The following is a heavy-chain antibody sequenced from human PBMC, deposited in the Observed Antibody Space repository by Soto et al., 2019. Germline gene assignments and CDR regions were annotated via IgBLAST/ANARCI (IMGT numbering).Heavy chain of an antibody. CDR3: ARGLSVTLFGN. CDR2: IYYSGST. Sequence: QVQLQESGPGLVKPSQTLSLTCTVSGCSISTGGYYWTWIRQHPGKGLEWIGYIYYSGSTYYNPSLRSRVTISVDTSKNPFSLKLSSVTAADTAVYYCARGLSVTLFGNWGQGTLVTVSS. J-gene: IGHJ4*02. D-gene: IGHD4-17*01. V-gene: IGHV4-31*03. CDR1: GCSISTGGYY.